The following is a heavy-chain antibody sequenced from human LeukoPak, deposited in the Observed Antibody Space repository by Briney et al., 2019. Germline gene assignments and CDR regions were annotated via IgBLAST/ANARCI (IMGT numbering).Heavy chain of an antibody. CDR3: AREGYYGSGSYYPYLY. Sequence: GASVKVSCKASGGTFSSYAISWVRQAPGQGLEWMGGIIPIFGTANYAQKFQGRVTITADESTSTAYIELSSLRSEDTAVYYCAREGYYGSGSYYPYLYWGQGTLVTVSS. D-gene: IGHD3-10*01. J-gene: IGHJ4*02. CDR1: GGTFSSYA. CDR2: IIPIFGTA. V-gene: IGHV1-69*13.